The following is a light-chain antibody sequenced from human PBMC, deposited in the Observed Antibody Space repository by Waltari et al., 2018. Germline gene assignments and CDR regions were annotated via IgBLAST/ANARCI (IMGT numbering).Light chain of an antibody. Sequence: DIQMTQSPSTLSASVGDRVTIPCRASQSISNWLAWYQQKPGKAPKLLIYDASSLESGVPSRFSGSGSGTEFTLTISSLQPDDFATYYCQQYNSYSQTFGQGTKLEIK. J-gene: IGKJ2*01. CDR3: QQYNSYSQT. CDR2: DAS. CDR1: QSISNW. V-gene: IGKV1-5*01.